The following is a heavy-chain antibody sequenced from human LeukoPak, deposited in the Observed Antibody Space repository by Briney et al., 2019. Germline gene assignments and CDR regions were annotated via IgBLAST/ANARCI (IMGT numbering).Heavy chain of an antibody. Sequence: ASVKVSCKVSGYTLTELSMHWVRQAPGKGLEWMGGFDPEDGETIYAQKFQGRVTMTEDTSTDTAYMELSSLRSEDAAGYYCATSAGVYCSGGSCYYPYYYFDYWGQGTLVTVSS. CDR2: FDPEDGET. V-gene: IGHV1-24*01. J-gene: IGHJ4*02. CDR1: GYTLTELS. D-gene: IGHD2-15*01. CDR3: ATSAGVYCSGGSCYYPYYYFDY.